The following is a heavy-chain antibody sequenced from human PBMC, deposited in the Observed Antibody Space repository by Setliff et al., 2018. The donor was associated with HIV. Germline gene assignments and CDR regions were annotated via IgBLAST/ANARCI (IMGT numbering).Heavy chain of an antibody. D-gene: IGHD1-1*01. J-gene: IGHJ4*02. Sequence: GGSLRLSCTASGFTFSDYYMSWIRQSPGKGLEWISYISSSGTTIYYADSVKGRFTISRDNAKNSLYLQMNSLRVEDTAVYYCARWRWEQSEFDHWGQGNQVTVSS. CDR2: ISSSGTTI. CDR1: GFTFSDYY. V-gene: IGHV3-11*01. CDR3: ARWRWEQSEFDH.